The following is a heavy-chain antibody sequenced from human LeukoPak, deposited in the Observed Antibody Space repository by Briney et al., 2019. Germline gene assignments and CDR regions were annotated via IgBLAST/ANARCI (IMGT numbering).Heavy chain of an antibody. J-gene: IGHJ4*02. V-gene: IGHV3-23*01. CDR1: GYSFTRYW. CDR2: ITASGDDT. Sequence: GESLKNSCKGSGYSFTRYWIGWVRQSPAKGLEWVSSITASGDDTYYADSVKGRFTISRDNSKNTLSLQVNSLRVEDTAVYYCAKYELGAARYFHYWGQGTLVTVSS. CDR3: AKYELGAARYFHY. D-gene: IGHD6-6*01.